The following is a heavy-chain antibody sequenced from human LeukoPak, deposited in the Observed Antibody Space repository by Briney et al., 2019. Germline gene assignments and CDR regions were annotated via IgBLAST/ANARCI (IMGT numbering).Heavy chain of an antibody. Sequence: GASVKVSCKAAGYTFTGYYMFWVRQAPGQGLEWMGRINPNSGGTNYAQKFQGRVTMTRVTSISTAYVELSRLRSDDTAVYYCARGYCSGGSCYSVENWFDPWGQGTLVTVSS. CDR1: GYTFTGYY. D-gene: IGHD2-15*01. V-gene: IGHV1-2*06. J-gene: IGHJ5*02. CDR2: INPNSGGT. CDR3: ARGYCSGGSCYSVENWFDP.